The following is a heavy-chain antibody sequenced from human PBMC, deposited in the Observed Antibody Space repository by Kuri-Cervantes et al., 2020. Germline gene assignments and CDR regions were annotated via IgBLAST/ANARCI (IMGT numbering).Heavy chain of an antibody. Sequence: ASVKVSCKASGYTFTGYYMHWVRQAPGQGLEWMGWINPNSGGTNYAQKFQGRVTMTRDTSISTAYMELSRLRSDDTAVYYCATSPRQAVAVLIYFDYWGQGTLVTVSS. CDR1: GYTFTGYY. CDR2: INPNSGGT. J-gene: IGHJ4*02. V-gene: IGHV1-2*02. CDR3: ATSPRQAVAVLIYFDY. D-gene: IGHD6-19*01.